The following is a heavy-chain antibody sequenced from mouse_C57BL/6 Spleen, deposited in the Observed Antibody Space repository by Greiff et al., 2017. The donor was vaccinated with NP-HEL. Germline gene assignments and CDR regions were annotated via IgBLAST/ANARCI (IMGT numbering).Heavy chain of an antibody. CDR2: IRNKANGYTT. CDR3: ASLMYYYGSLHWYFDV. V-gene: IGHV7-3*01. Sequence: EVQGVESGGGLVQPGGSLSLSCAASGFTFTDYYMSWVRQPPGKALEWLGFIRNKANGYTTEYSASVKGRFTISRANPQSILYLQMNALRAEDSAAYYCASLMYYYGSLHWYFDVWGTGTTVTVSS. D-gene: IGHD1-1*01. CDR1: GFTFTDYY. J-gene: IGHJ1*03.